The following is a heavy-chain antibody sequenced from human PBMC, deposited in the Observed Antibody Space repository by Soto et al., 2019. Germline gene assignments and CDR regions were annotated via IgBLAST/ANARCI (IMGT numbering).Heavy chain of an antibody. D-gene: IGHD5-12*01. CDR3: RRVLYDSGVVDF. CDR1: GFTVDNFV. J-gene: IGHJ4*02. V-gene: IGHV3-53*01. Sequence: QLVESGGGLFQAGGSTRLSCLVSGFTVDNFVMAWVRQAPGNGLEWASIVQGGSVTYYPDSAQCRFTISRDNSKNAVYLQMNSLRVEATGVYSCRRVLYDSGVVDFWGQGSLITAS. CDR2: VQGGSVT.